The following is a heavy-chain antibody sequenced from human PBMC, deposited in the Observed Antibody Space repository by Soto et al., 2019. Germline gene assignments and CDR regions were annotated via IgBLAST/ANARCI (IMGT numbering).Heavy chain of an antibody. CDR1: GGSISSGGYY. CDR3: ARDSSGYYYDSNGMDV. CDR2: IYYSGST. J-gene: IGHJ6*02. D-gene: IGHD3-22*01. V-gene: IGHV4-31*03. Sequence: QVQLQESGPGLVKPSQTLSLTCTVSGGSISSGGYYWSWIRQHPGKGLEWIGYIYYSGSTYYNPSLKSRVTISVETSKNQFSLKLSSVTAADTAVYYCARDSSGYYYDSNGMDVWGQGTTVTVSS.